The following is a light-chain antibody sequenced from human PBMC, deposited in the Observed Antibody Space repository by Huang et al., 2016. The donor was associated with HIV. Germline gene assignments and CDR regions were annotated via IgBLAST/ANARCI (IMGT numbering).Light chain of an antibody. J-gene: IGKJ1*01. V-gene: IGKV1-39*01. CDR3: QQTYTTPWT. CDR1: QSISKY. CDR2: SAS. Sequence: DIQMTQSPSSLSASVGDTVTITCRATQSISKYLNWYQQKRRKAPNLLIYSASSLQSGGASSFSGSGSGTNFTLTISSLQPEDFATYYCQQTYTTPWTFGQGTKVEL.